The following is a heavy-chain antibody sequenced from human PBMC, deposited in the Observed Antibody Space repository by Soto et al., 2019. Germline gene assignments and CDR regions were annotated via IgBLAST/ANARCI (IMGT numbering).Heavy chain of an antibody. Sequence: SETLSLTCTFSGGSISSSSYYWGWIRQPPGKGLEWIGSIYYSGSTYYNPSLKSRVTISVDTSKNQFSLKLSSVTAADTAVYYCASQQWLVRRDSYYYGMDVWGQGTTVTVSS. CDR2: IYYSGST. CDR3: ASQQWLVRRDSYYYGMDV. D-gene: IGHD6-19*01. CDR1: GGSISSSSYY. J-gene: IGHJ6*02. V-gene: IGHV4-39*01.